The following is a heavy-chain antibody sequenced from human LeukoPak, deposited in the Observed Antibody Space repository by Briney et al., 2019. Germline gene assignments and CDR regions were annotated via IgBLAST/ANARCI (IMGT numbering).Heavy chain of an antibody. J-gene: IGHJ3*02. CDR1: GFTFSSYA. D-gene: IGHD3-22*01. CDR3: AKILSITMIVVAQGAFDI. V-gene: IGHV3-23*01. Sequence: PGGSLRLSCAASGFTFSSYAMSWVRQAPGKGLEWVSAISGSGGSTYYADSVKGRFTISRDNSKNTLYLQMNSLRAEDTAVYYCAKILSITMIVVAQGAFDIWGQGTMVTVSS. CDR2: ISGSGGST.